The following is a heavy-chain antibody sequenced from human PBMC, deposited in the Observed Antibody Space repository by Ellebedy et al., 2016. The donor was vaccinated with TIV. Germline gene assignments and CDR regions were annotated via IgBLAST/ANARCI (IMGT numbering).Heavy chain of an antibody. CDR2: IDPSDSYT. CDR1: GYRFTSYW. CDR3: ARHGGGYNSPWFDS. D-gene: IGHD5-24*01. V-gene: IGHV5-10-1*01. J-gene: IGHJ5*01. Sequence: GESLKISCKGSGYRFTSYWITWARQMPGKGLEWMGRIDPSDSYTKYSPSFQGPVTISADKSITTAYLQWTSLKASYSAIYYCARHGGGYNSPWFDSWGQGTLVTVSS.